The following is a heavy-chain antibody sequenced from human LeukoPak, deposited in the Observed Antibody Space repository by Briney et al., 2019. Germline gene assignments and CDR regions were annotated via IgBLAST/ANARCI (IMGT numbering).Heavy chain of an antibody. V-gene: IGHV3-21*01. CDR1: GFTFSSYT. Sequence: GGSLRLSCAASGFTFSSYTMNWVRQAPGKGLEWVSSISSGSSYIYYADSVKGRFTISRDNAKNSLYLQANSLRAEDTAVYYCARETRHCSSTSCSSLEYFQHWGQGTLVTVSS. D-gene: IGHD2-2*01. J-gene: IGHJ1*01. CDR2: ISSGSSYI. CDR3: ARETRHCSSTSCSSLEYFQH.